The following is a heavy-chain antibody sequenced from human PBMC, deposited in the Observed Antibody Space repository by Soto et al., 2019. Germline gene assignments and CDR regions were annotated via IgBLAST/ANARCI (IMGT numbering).Heavy chain of an antibody. CDR1: GGSISSYY. V-gene: IGHV4-59*01. CDR3: ARVGRSDYDILTGYYNYYGMDV. CDR2: IYYSGST. D-gene: IGHD3-9*01. Sequence: PSEPLSLTCTVSGGSISSYYWSWIRQPPGKGLEWIGYIYYSGSTNYSPSLKSRVTISVDTSKNQFSLKLSSVTAADTAVYYCARVGRSDYDILTGYYNYYGMDVWGQGPTVT. J-gene: IGHJ6*02.